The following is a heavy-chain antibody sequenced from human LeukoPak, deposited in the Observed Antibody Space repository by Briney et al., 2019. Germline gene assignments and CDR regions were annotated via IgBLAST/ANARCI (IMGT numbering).Heavy chain of an antibody. D-gene: IGHD2-2*01. Sequence: SVKVSCKASGGTFSSYAISWVRQAPGQGLERMGRIIPILGIANYAQKFQGRVTITADKSTSTAYMELSSLRSEDTAVYYCARDLGYCSSTSCRNGIDYWGQGTLVTVSS. CDR1: GGTFSSYA. V-gene: IGHV1-69*04. CDR2: IIPILGIA. J-gene: IGHJ4*02. CDR3: ARDLGYCSSTSCRNGIDY.